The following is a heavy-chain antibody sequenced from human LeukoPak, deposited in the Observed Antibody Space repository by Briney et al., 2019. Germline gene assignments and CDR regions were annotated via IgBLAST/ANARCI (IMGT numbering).Heavy chain of an antibody. CDR1: GFTFSSYA. CDR3: AREVAAGLVDY. V-gene: IGHV3-64*01. CDR2: ISSNGGST. Sequence: HPGGSLRLSCAASGFTFSSYAMHWVRQAPGKGLEYVSAISSNGGSTYYANSVKGRFTTSRDNSKNTLYLQMGSLRAEDMAVYYCAREVAAGLVDYWGQGTLVTVSS. D-gene: IGHD2-15*01. J-gene: IGHJ4*02.